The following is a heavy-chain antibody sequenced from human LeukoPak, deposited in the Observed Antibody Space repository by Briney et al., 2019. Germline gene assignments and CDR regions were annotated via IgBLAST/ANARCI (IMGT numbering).Heavy chain of an antibody. J-gene: IGHJ4*02. V-gene: IGHV3-23*01. CDR1: GFTFSILD. CDR3: ARDRGYSSGTLGY. D-gene: IGHD6-25*01. CDR2: ISGNGGRT. Sequence: GGSLRLSCAASGFTFSILDMSWVRQAPGKGLEWVSAISGNGGRTYYADSVKGRFTISRDNAKNSLYLQMNSLRAEDTAVYYCARDRGYSSGTLGYWGQGTLVTVSS.